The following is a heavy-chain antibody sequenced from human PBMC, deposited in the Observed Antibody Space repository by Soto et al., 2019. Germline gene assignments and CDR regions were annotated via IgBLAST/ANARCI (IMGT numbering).Heavy chain of an antibody. CDR2: INPSGGRT. Sequence: GASVKVSCKASGYTFTSLYMHWVRQAPGQGLEWMGIINPSGGRTTYAQKFQGRVTMTRDTSTSTVYMELYSLRSEDTAVYYCASQYCGGDCYSFYYNGMDVWGQGTTVTVSS. V-gene: IGHV1-46*01. CDR3: ASQYCGGDCYSFYYNGMDV. J-gene: IGHJ6*02. D-gene: IGHD2-21*02. CDR1: GYTFTSLY.